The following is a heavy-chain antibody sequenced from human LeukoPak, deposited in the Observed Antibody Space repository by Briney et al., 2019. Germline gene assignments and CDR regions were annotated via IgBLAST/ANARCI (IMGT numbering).Heavy chain of an antibody. V-gene: IGHV1-8*02. CDR3: ARVGRITIFGVAQGWFDP. CDR1: GYTFTSYD. D-gene: IGHD3-3*01. Sequence: ASVKVSCKASGYTFTSYDINWVRQVTGQGLEWMGWMNPKSGNTGYAQKFQGRVTMTTDTSTSTAYMELRSLRSDDTAVYYCARVGRITIFGVAQGWFDPWGQGTLVTVSS. CDR2: MNPKSGNT. J-gene: IGHJ5*02.